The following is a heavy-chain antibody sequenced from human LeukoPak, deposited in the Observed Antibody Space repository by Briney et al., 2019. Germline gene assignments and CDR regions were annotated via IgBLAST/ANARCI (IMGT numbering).Heavy chain of an antibody. CDR3: ARGKRGVRGVIFRFRP. J-gene: IGHJ5*02. V-gene: IGHV4-34*01. CDR2: INHSGST. D-gene: IGHD3-10*01. CDR1: GGSFSGYY. Sequence: SETLSLTCAVYGGSFSGYYWSWIRQPPGKGLEWIGEINHSGSTNYNPSLKSRVTISVDTSKNQFSLKLSSVTAADTAVYYCARGKRGVRGVIFRFRPRGQGTLVTVSS.